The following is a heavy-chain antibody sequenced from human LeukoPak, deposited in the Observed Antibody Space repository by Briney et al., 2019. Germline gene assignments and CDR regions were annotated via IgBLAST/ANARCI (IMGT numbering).Heavy chain of an antibody. V-gene: IGHV1-69*05. Sequence: GASVKVSCKASGGTFSSYAISWVRQAPGQGLEWMGGIIPIFGTANYAQKFQGRVTITTDESTSTAYMELSSLRSEDTAVYYCARASVRPRYSGYKIPYNWFDPWGQGTLVTVSS. CDR1: GGTFSSYA. CDR2: IIPIFGTA. D-gene: IGHD5-12*01. CDR3: ARASVRPRYSGYKIPYNWFDP. J-gene: IGHJ5*02.